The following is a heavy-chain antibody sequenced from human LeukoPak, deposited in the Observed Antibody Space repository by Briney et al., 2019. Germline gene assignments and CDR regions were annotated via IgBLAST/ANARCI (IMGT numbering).Heavy chain of an antibody. J-gene: IGHJ5*02. Sequence: PSDTLSLTCAVSAGSICNSYCSWARQPPGKGLQFIGYISTGGDINYNPSLRSRATISINPSNNQLSLTLTSVTTADTAVYFCVRGPGRGYDLEPWGQGSLVTVSS. D-gene: IGHD3-22*01. CDR2: ISTGGDI. V-gene: IGHV4-4*08. CDR1: AGSICNSY. CDR3: VRGPGRGYDLEP.